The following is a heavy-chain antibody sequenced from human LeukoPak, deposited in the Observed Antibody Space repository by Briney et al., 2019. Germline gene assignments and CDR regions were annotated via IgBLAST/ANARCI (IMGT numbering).Heavy chain of an antibody. V-gene: IGHV4-38-2*02. Sequence: SETLSLTCSVSGYSISSGFYWGWIRQPPGKGLEWIGSIFHRGTTYYNPSLKSRVTISVDTSKNQFSLRLSSVTAVDTAVYYCARANYYDNSGYSRGAFDIWGQGTMVTVSS. CDR1: GYSISSGFY. D-gene: IGHD3-22*01. J-gene: IGHJ3*02. CDR2: IFHRGTT. CDR3: ARANYYDNSGYSRGAFDI.